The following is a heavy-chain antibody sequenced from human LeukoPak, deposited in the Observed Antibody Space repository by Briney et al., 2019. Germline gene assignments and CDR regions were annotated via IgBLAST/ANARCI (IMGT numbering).Heavy chain of an antibody. CDR2: IYYSGTT. D-gene: IGHD6-6*01. V-gene: IGHV4-59*01. CDR1: GGTISGYY. J-gene: IGHJ2*01. Sequence: PETLSLTCTVSGGTISGYYWSWIRQSPGKGLEWIGHIYYSGTTNYSPSLKSRVTISVDTSKDEFSLKLNSVTAADTAVYFCARSSIGDWYFDLWGRGTLVTVSS. CDR3: ARSSIGDWYFDL.